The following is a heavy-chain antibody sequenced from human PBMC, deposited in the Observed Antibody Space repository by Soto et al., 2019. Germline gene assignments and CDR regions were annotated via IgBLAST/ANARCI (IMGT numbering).Heavy chain of an antibody. CDR3: ARGLILVSYSSGLDY. D-gene: IGHD6-19*01. J-gene: IGHJ4*02. CDR2: LIPIFGTA. Sequence: SVKVSCKASGGTFSSYAISWVRPAPGQGLEWMGGLIPIFGTANYAQKFQGRVTITADESPSTAYMELSSLRSEDTAVYYCARGLILVSYSSGLDYWGQGTLVTVSS. CDR1: GGTFSSYA. V-gene: IGHV1-69*13.